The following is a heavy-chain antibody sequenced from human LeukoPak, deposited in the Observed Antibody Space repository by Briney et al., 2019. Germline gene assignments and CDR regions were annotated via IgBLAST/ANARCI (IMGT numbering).Heavy chain of an antibody. V-gene: IGHV4-59*01. D-gene: IGHD4-17*01. J-gene: IGHJ4*02. CDR1: GGSFSGYY. CDR3: AGYGDYFNL. CDR2: IYYRGST. Sequence: PSETLSLTCAVYGGSFSGYYWSWIRQPPGKGLEWIGYIYYRGSTNYNPSLKSRITISVDTSKNQFSLKLSSVTAADTAVYYCAGYGDYFNLWGQGTLVTVSS.